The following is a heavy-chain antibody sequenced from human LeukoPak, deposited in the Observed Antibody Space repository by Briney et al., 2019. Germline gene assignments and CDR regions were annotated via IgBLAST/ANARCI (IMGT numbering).Heavy chain of an antibody. CDR2: IYPGDSDT. J-gene: IGHJ3*02. D-gene: IGHD6-19*01. V-gene: IGHV5-51*01. CDR3: ARHVRAGSSGWYFLDAFDI. CDR1: GYSFTSYW. Sequence: GESLKISCKGSGYSFTSYWIGWVRQMPGKRLEWMGIIYPGDSDTRDSPAFQGQVTISADKSISTAYLQWSSLKASDTVMYYCARHVRAGSSGWYFLDAFDIWGQGTMVTVSS.